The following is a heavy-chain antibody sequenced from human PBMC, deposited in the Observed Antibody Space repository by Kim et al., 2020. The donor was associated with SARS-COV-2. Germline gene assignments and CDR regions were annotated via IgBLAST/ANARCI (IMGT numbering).Heavy chain of an antibody. CDR2: ISSDGKMT. D-gene: IGHD6-19*01. J-gene: IGHJ6*02. V-gene: IGHV3-74*01. CDR1: GFTFNSYW. Sequence: GGSLRLSCAASGFTFNSYWIHCVRQAPGKGLVWVSRISSDGKMTNYPDSVKGRFTISRDNAKNTVYHQMSSLRDEDTGVYYCARGWLNGMDVWGQGTTVIVSS. CDR3: ARGWLNGMDV.